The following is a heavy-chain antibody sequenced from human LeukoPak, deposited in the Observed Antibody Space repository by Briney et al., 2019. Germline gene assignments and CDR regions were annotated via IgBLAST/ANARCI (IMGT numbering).Heavy chain of an antibody. Sequence: GQSLKISCPGSGYSSTTYWISWVRQRPRKGLEWMGIIYPGASDTRYSPSFQGQVTISADKSITTAYLQWSSLRASDTAMYYCALGMYSSGWRFDYWGQGTLVTVSP. V-gene: IGHV5-51*01. CDR3: ALGMYSSGWRFDY. CDR2: IYPGASDT. CDR1: GYSSTTYW. D-gene: IGHD6-19*01. J-gene: IGHJ4*02.